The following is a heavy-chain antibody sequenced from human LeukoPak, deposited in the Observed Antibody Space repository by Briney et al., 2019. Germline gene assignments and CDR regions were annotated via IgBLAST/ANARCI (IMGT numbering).Heavy chain of an antibody. J-gene: IGHJ4*02. CDR3: ARDVASSGYYWD. CDR2: INPSGGST. V-gene: IGHV1-46*01. D-gene: IGHD3-22*01. Sequence: ASVKVSCKASGYTFTSYYMHWVRQAPGQGLGWMGIINPSGGSTSYTQEFQGRVTMTRDTSTSTVYMELSSLRSDDTAVYYCARDVASSGYYWDWGQGTLVTVSS. CDR1: GYTFTSYY.